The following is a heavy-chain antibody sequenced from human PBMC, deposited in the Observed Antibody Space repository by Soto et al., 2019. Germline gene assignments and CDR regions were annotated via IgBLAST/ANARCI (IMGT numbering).Heavy chain of an antibody. CDR2: TTQDGNDK. Sequence: GGSLILSCAASGFTFSPYYMSWVRQAPGRGLEWLAMTTQDGNDKHYVDSVRGRFTISRDNAKNSLYLQMNSLRDDDTAVYYCARPSSGWENWFDPWGQGTLVTVSS. D-gene: IGHD6-19*01. V-gene: IGHV3-7*01. J-gene: IGHJ5*02. CDR3: ARPSSGWENWFDP. CDR1: GFTFSPYY.